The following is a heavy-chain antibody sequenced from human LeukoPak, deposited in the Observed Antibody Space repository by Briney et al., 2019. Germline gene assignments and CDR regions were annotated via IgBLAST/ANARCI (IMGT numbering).Heavy chain of an antibody. J-gene: IGHJ4*02. D-gene: IGHD4-17*01. CDR2: IYTSGTT. V-gene: IGHV4-61*02. CDR3: AFYGDYVC. CDR1: GGSISSSNYY. Sequence: SETLSLTCTVSGGSISSSNYYRSWIRQPAGKGLEWIGRIYTSGTTNYNPSLKSRVTISIDTSKNQFSLKLSSVTAADTAVYYCAFYGDYVCWGQGTLVTVSS.